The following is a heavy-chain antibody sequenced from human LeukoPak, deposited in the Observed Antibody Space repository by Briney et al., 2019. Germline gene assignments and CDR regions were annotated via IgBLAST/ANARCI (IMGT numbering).Heavy chain of an antibody. V-gene: IGHV4-31*03. J-gene: IGHJ6*02. CDR3: ASATHYYDSSGLWDYYYYGMDV. CDR2: IYYSGST. CDR1: GGSISSGGYY. D-gene: IGHD3-22*01. Sequence: SETPSLTCTVSGGSISSGGYYWSWIRQHPGKGLEWIGYIYYSGSTYYNPSLKSRVTISVDTSKNQFSLKLSSVTAEDTAVYYCASATHYYDSSGLWDYYYYGMDVWGQGTTVTVSS.